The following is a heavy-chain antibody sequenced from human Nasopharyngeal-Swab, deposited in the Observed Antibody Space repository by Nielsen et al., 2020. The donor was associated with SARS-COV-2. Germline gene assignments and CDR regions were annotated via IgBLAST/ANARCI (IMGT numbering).Heavy chain of an antibody. J-gene: IGHJ4*02. CDR3: AKMAGRGYSYGDFEGYFDY. Sequence: VRQAPGKGLEWVSAISGSGGSTYYADSVKGRFIISRDNSKNTLYLQMNSLRAEDTAVYYCAKMAGRGYSYGDFEGYFDYWGQGTLVTVSS. D-gene: IGHD5-18*01. CDR2: ISGSGGST. V-gene: IGHV3-23*01.